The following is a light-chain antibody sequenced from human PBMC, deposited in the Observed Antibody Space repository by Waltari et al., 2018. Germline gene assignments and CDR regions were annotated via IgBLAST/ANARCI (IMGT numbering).Light chain of an antibody. CDR1: NNNVATEG. Sequence: QAGLTQPPSVSQHLAQTATVPCTGNNNNVATEGVACLQQHQGHPPKRLFYRNDNRPSGISERISAFRSGDTASLTITRLQPEDEADYYCSTWDDSLKSYVFGPGTKVTVL. J-gene: IGLJ1*01. V-gene: IGLV10-54*04. CDR2: RND. CDR3: STWDDSLKSYV.